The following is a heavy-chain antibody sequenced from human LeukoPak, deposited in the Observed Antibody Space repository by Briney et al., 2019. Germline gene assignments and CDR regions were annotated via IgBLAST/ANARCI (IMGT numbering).Heavy chain of an antibody. CDR1: GFTFGDYA. J-gene: IGHJ4*02. CDR3: TRAIPERWLQLPPYYFDY. D-gene: IGHD5-24*01. Sequence: GGSLRLSCTASGFTFGDYAMSWFRQAPGKGLEWVGFIRSKAYGGSTEYAASVKGRFTISRDDSKSIAYLQMNSLKTEDTAVYYCTRAIPERWLQLPPYYFDYWGQGTLVTVSS. CDR2: IRSKAYGGST. V-gene: IGHV3-49*03.